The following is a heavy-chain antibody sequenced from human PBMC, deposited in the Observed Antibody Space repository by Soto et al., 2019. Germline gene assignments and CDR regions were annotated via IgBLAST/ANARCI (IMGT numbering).Heavy chain of an antibody. D-gene: IGHD3-16*01. V-gene: IGHV3-23*01. CDR1: GFTFSSYA. CDR3: AKMWGTGVNYFDC. J-gene: IGHJ4*02. Sequence: GSLRLSCAASGFTFSSYAMSWVRQAPGKGLEWVSAVSGGGSYTYYADSVRGHFTISRDNSKNTLYLQMSSLGAEDTALYYCAKMWGTGVNYFDCWGQGTLVTVSS. CDR2: VSGGGSYT.